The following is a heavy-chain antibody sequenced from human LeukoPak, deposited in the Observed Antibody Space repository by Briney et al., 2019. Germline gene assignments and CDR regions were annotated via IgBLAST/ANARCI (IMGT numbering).Heavy chain of an antibody. Sequence: SETLSLTCTVSGGSISSYYWSWIRQPARKGLEWIGRIYTSGSTNYNPSLKSRVTMSVDTSKNQFSLKLSSVTAADTAVYYCARDRRELERRWFDPWGQGTLVTVSS. CDR2: IYTSGST. D-gene: IGHD1-1*01. J-gene: IGHJ5*02. CDR1: GGSISSYY. V-gene: IGHV4-4*07. CDR3: ARDRRELERRWFDP.